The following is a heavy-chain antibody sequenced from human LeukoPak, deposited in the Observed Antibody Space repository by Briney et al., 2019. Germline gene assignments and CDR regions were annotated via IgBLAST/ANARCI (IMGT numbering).Heavy chain of an antibody. CDR3: AINQAGYCGGGSCYRHEFYYMDV. V-gene: IGHV1-69*06. CDR1: GGTFSTYV. J-gene: IGHJ6*03. D-gene: IGHD2-15*01. CDR2: IIPVFGTA. Sequence: ASVKVSCKASGGTFSTYVISWVRQAPGQGLEWMGGIIPVFGTANYAEKFQDRVTITADKSTSTAYMELSSRRSEDTAMYYCAINQAGYCGGGSCYRHEFYYMDVWGKGTSVTVSS.